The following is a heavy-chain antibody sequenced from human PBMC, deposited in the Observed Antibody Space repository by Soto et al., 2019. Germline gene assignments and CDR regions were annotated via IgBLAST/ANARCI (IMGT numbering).Heavy chain of an antibody. CDR3: ARDVGGTGAFDI. J-gene: IGHJ3*02. V-gene: IGHV1-3*01. Sequence: QVQLVQSGAEVKKPGASVKVSCKASGYTFTSYAMHWVRQAPGQRLEWMGWINAGNGNTKDSQKFQGRVTITRDTSASTAYMELSSLRSEDTAVYYCARDVGGTGAFDIWGQGTMVTVSS. CDR2: INAGNGNT. D-gene: IGHD1-26*01. CDR1: GYTFTSYA.